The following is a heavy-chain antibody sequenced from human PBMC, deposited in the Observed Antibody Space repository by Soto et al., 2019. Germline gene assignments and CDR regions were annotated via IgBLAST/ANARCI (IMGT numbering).Heavy chain of an antibody. CDR1: GGTFSTYA. V-gene: IGHV1-69*12. Sequence: QVQLVQSGAEEKKPESSVKVSCKAPGGTFSTYAISWVRQAPGQGLEWMGGIIPMFGTANYAQRFQDRVTITADESTNTVYRERSSLRSEDTAVYFCASGIQLWLRRINNGYSGWGQGTLVTVS. CDR2: IIPMFGTA. J-gene: IGHJ4*02. CDR3: ASGIQLWLRRINNGYSG. D-gene: IGHD5-18*01.